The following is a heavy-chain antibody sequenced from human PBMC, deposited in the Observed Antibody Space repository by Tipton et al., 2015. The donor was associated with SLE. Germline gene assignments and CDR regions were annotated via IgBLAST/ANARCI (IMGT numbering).Heavy chain of an antibody. J-gene: IGHJ4*02. CDR2: INAGNGDT. CDR1: GYKFVTYD. CDR3: ARRHDYGDN. V-gene: IGHV1-3*01. Sequence: QLVQSGAEVRKPGASVKVSCRTSGYKFVTYDINWVRQAPGQGLEWMGWINAGNGDTQYSQNFQGRVTFTRDTSANTVFLEVSSLRSEDTAVFYCARRHDYGDNWGQGTLVTVSS.